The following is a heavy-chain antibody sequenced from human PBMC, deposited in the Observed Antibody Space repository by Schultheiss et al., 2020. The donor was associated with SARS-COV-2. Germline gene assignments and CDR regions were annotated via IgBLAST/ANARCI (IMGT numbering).Heavy chain of an antibody. J-gene: IGHJ4*02. CDR2: TSYDGSTK. CDR3: AKQNDVGSLYYYYFDS. V-gene: IGHV3-30-3*01. Sequence: GGSLRLSCAASGFTFSSYAMSWVRQAPGKGLEWVAVTSYDGSTKYYADSVKGRFTISRDNAKNSLYLQMNSLRAEDTAVYYCAKQNDVGSLYYYYFDSWGQGTLVTVSS. D-gene: IGHD3-3*01. CDR1: GFTFSSYA.